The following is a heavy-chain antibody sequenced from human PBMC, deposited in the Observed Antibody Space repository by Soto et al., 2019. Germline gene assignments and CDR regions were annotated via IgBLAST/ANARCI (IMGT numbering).Heavy chain of an antibody. CDR1: GGSISSYY. V-gene: IGHV4-59*01. Sequence: QVQLQESGPGLVKPSETLSLTCTVSGGSISSYYWSWIRQPPGKGLEWLGYIFYNGNTNYNPSLKSRVIRSVDTSTNQFSLNLSSVTAADTAVYYCARCADSICWYAQCYFDYWGHGTLVTVSS. J-gene: IGHJ4*01. CDR3: ARCADSICWYAQCYFDY. CDR2: IFYNGNT. D-gene: IGHD6-19*01.